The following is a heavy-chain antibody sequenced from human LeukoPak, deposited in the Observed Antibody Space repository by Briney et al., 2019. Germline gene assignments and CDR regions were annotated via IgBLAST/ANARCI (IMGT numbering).Heavy chain of an antibody. CDR3: AKEGPYSSSWYYFDY. Sequence: GGSLRLSCAASGFTFSSYGMHWVRQAPGKGLEWVAVISYDGSNKYYADSVKGRLTISRDNSKNTLYLQMNSLRAEDTAVYYCAKEGPYSSSWYYFDYWGQGTLVTVSS. V-gene: IGHV3-30*18. CDR2: ISYDGSNK. D-gene: IGHD6-13*01. CDR1: GFTFSSYG. J-gene: IGHJ4*02.